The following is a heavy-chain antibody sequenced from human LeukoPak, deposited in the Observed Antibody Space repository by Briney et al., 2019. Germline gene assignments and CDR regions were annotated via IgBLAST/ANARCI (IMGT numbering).Heavy chain of an antibody. J-gene: IGHJ2*01. CDR1: GFTFSGQY. CDR3: ARAEHYTNRKGTGGVYLDF. V-gene: IGHV3-7*05. D-gene: IGHD2-8*02. CDR2: IWLDSSAK. Sequence: GGSLRLSCLASGFTFSGQYMSWVRQAPGKGLEWVADIWLDSSAKYYVDSVKGRFSISRDNAQNALFLQMVSLRVESSAVHFCARAEHYTNRKGTGGVYLDFWGRGTLVTVSS.